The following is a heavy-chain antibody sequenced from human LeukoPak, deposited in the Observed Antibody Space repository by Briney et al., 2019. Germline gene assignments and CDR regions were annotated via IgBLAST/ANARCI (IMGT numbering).Heavy chain of an antibody. Sequence: PSETLSLTCTVSGNSISSSYNYWSWLRQPAGRGLECIGRIYTSGSTNYNPSLKSRVTISRDTSKNQFSLKLSPLTAADTAVYYFPWASYSYDINVWVPFVYWGQGTLVTVSS. CDR1: GNSISSSYNY. V-gene: IGHV4-61*02. D-gene: IGHD3-22*01. CDR3: PWASYSYDINVWVPFVY. CDR2: IYTSGST. J-gene: IGHJ4*02.